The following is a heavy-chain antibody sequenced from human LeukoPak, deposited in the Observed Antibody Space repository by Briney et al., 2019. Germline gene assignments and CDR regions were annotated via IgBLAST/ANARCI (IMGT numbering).Heavy chain of an antibody. CDR1: GFTFSSYS. V-gene: IGHV3-48*01. J-gene: IGHJ4*02. CDR2: ISSSSSTI. CDR3: ARPSSGYGY. D-gene: IGHD5-12*01. Sequence: GGSLRLSCAASGFTFSSYSMNWVRQAPGRGLEWVSYISSSSSTIYYADSVKGRFTISRDNAKNSLYLQMNSLRAEDTAVYYCARPSSGYGYWGQGTLVTVSS.